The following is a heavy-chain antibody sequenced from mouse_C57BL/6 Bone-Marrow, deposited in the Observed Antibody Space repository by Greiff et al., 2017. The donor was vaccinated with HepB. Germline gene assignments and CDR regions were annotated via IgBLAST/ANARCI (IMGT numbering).Heavy chain of an antibody. CDR2: IDPETGGT. CDR3: TRFFDV. V-gene: IGHV1-15*01. J-gene: IGHJ1*03. CDR1: GYTFTDYE. Sequence: QVQLQQSGAELVRPGASVTLSCKASGYTFTDYEMHWVKQTPVHGLAWIGAIDPETGGTAYNQKFKGKAILTADKSSSTAYMELRSLTSEDSAVYYCTRFFDVWGTGTTFTVSS.